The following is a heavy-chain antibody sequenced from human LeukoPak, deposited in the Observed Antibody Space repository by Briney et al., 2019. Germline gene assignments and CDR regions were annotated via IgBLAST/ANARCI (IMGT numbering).Heavy chain of an antibody. CDR1: GGTFSSYA. J-gene: IGHJ4*02. CDR3: ASPEEYYDFWSGYYTSNQFDY. Sequence: SVKVSCKASGGTFSSYAISWVRQAPGQGLEWMGGIIPIFGTANYAQKFQGRVTITADESTSTAYIELSSLRSEDTAVYYCASPEEYYDFWSGYYTSNQFDYWGQGTLVTVSS. CDR2: IIPIFGTA. V-gene: IGHV1-69*13. D-gene: IGHD3-3*01.